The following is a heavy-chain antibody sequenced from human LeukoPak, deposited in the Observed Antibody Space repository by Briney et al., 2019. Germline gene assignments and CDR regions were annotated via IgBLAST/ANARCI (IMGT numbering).Heavy chain of an antibody. CDR2: INPNSGGT. V-gene: IGHV1-2*02. J-gene: IGHJ4*02. CDR1: GYTFTGYY. CDR3: ARVAVAGGFDY. Sequence: GASVKVSCKASGYTFTGYYMHWVRQAPGQGLEWMGLINPNSGGTNYAQKFQGRVTMTRDTSISAAYMELSRLRSDDTAVYYCARVAVAGGFDYWGQGTLVTVSS. D-gene: IGHD6-19*01.